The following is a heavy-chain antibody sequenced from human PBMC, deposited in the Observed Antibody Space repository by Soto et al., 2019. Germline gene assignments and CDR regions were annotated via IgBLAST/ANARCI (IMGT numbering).Heavy chain of an antibody. CDR2: ISGDATTT. Sequence: QVQLVESGGGLVEPGGSLRLSCAASGFRFSDHYMTWIRQAPGKGVEWVSKISGDATTTYYADSVKGRFTVSRDNAKNSVYLQMNSLRVEDTAVYYCASDPYYYASGFWGQGTLVTVSS. J-gene: IGHJ4*02. D-gene: IGHD3-10*01. CDR1: GFRFSDHY. V-gene: IGHV3-11*01. CDR3: ASDPYYYASGF.